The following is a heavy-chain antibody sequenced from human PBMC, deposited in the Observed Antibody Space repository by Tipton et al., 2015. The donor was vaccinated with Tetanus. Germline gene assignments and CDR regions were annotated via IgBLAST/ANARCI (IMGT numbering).Heavy chain of an antibody. CDR3: ARGGSYSYGPRGFDL. V-gene: IGHV4-34*01. CDR2: INHSGST. Sequence: GLVKPSETLSLTCAVSGGSPSSGGYYWSWIRQSPGKGLEWIGEINHSGSTTYSPSFKSRVTISVDTPKNQFSLKLTSLTVADTAVYYCARGGSYSYGPRGFDLWGRGTLVTVSS. D-gene: IGHD5-18*01. CDR1: GGSPSSGGYY. J-gene: IGHJ2*01.